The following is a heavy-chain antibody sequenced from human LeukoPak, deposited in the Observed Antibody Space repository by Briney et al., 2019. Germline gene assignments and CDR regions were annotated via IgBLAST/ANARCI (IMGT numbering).Heavy chain of an antibody. J-gene: IGHJ6*03. V-gene: IGHV3-30*19. CDR3: ARDTGDGVTPPDYYYYMDV. D-gene: IGHD5-24*01. CDR1: GFTFSSYG. Sequence: GGSLRLSCAASGFTFSSYGMHWVRQAPGKGLEWVAVISYDGSTTYYSDSVKGRFTISRDNSKSTLYLQMNSLRAEDTAVFYCARDTGDGVTPPDYYYYMDVWGTGTTVTVSS. CDR2: ISYDGSTT.